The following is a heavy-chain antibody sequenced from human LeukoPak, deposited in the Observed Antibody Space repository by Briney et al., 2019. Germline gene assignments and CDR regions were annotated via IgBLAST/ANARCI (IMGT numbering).Heavy chain of an antibody. Sequence: QPGGSLRLSCAASGFTFSSYAMSWVRQAPGKGLGWVSAISGSGGSTYYADSVKGRFTISRDNSKSTLYLQMNSLRAEDTAVYYCAKDHRETYYYDSSGYSPPYYWGQGTLVTVSS. V-gene: IGHV3-23*01. CDR2: ISGSGGST. D-gene: IGHD3-22*01. CDR1: GFTFSSYA. J-gene: IGHJ4*02. CDR3: AKDHRETYYYDSSGYSPPYY.